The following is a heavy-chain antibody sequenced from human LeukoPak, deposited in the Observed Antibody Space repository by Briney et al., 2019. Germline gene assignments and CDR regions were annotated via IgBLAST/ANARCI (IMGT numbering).Heavy chain of an antibody. CDR2: INPNSGGT. CDR3: ARDILTGYYSWFDP. CDR1: GYTFTGYY. V-gene: IGHV1-2*02. J-gene: IGHJ5*02. D-gene: IGHD3-9*01. Sequence: ASVKVSCKASGYTFTGYYMHWVRQAPGQGLEWMGWINPNSGGTNYAQKFQGRVTMTRDTSISTAYMELSRLRSDDTAVYYCARDILTGYYSWFDPWGQGTLVTVSS.